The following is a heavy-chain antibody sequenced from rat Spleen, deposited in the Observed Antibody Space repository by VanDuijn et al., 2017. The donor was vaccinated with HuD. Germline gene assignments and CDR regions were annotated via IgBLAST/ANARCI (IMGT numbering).Heavy chain of an antibody. CDR3: ARTGFDY. Sequence: EVQLVESDGGLVQPGRSLKLSCAASGFTFSDHYMAWVRQAPTKGLEWVASITYDSGITYYRDSVKGRFTISRDNAKSTLNLQMDSLRSEDTATYYCARTGFDYWGQGVMVTVSS. J-gene: IGHJ2*01. D-gene: IGHD5-1*01. V-gene: IGHV5-29*01. CDR2: ITYDSGIT. CDR1: GFTFSDHY.